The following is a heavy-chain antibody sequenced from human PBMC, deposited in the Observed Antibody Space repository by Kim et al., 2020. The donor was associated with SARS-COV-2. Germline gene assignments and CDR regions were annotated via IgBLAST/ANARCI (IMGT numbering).Heavy chain of an antibody. CDR3: ARVPDGGNSQFDY. CDR2: LKSYCIRT. V-gene: IGHV3-74*01. J-gene: IGHJ4*02. Sequence: GGSLRLSCAASGFTFNSYWMHWVRQAPGKGLVFFSRLKSYCIRTIYADSVNVRFTISRDNAKTTLYLQINSLTVEDTAVYYCARVPDGGNSQFDYCGQGALVTVSS. D-gene: IGHD2-15*01. CDR1: GFTFNSYW.